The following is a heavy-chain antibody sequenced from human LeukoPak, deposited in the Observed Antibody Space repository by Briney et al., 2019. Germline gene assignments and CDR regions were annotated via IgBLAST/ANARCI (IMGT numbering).Heavy chain of an antibody. D-gene: IGHD3-10*01. Sequence: SETLSLTCAVYGASFSTYYWSWIRQPPGKRLEWIGEINHSGGTNYNPSLKSRVTISVDTSKNQFSLKLSSVTAADTAVYYCARAMVRGVIITPIFDYWGQGTLVTVSS. CDR3: ARAMVRGVIITPIFDY. CDR1: GASFSTYY. J-gene: IGHJ4*02. V-gene: IGHV4-34*01. CDR2: INHSGGT.